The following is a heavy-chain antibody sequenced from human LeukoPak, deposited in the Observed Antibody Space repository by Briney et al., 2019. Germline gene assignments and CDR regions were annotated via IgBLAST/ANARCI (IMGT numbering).Heavy chain of an antibody. CDR2: INHSGST. Sequence: PSETLSLTCAVYGGSFSGYYWSWIRQPPGKGLEWIGEINHSGSTNYNPSLKSRVTISVDTSKNQFSLKLSSVTAADTAVYYCAGGSAAGNFFFDYWGQGTLVTVSS. CDR3: AGGSAAGNFFFDY. V-gene: IGHV4-34*01. CDR1: GGSFSGYY. D-gene: IGHD6-13*01. J-gene: IGHJ4*02.